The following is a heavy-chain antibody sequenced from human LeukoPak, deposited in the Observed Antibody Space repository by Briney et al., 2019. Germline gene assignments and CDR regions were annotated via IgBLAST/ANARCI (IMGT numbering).Heavy chain of an antibody. Sequence: ASVKVSCKASGYTFTGYYMHWVQQAPGQGLEWMGRINPNSGGTNYAQKFQGRVTMTRDTSISTAYMELSRLRSDDTAVYYCARVRSPSTGTTEYFDYWGQGTLVTVSS. CDR2: INPNSGGT. J-gene: IGHJ4*02. V-gene: IGHV1-2*06. CDR1: GYTFTGYY. CDR3: ARVRSPSTGTTEYFDY. D-gene: IGHD1-1*01.